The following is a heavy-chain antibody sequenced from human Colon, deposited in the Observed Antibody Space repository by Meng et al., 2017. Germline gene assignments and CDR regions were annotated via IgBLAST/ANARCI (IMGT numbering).Heavy chain of an antibody. J-gene: IGHJ6*02. CDR3: ARGHHGLDV. CDR1: GFTLSDHY. CDR2: IRPGGVLT. V-gene: IGHV3-11*01. Sequence: SLQLSRGSSGFTLSDHYTSWIRHIPGTGLEWVSYIRPGGVLTYYADSVKGRFTMSRDNAKNLLYLQMSSLRAEVTAVYFCARGHHGLDVWGQGTTVTVSS.